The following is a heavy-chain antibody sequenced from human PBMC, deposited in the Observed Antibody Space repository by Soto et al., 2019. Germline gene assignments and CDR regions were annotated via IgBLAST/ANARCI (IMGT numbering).Heavy chain of an antibody. CDR2: IYYSGST. D-gene: IGHD3-10*01. J-gene: IGHJ5*02. Sequence: SETLSLTCPVSGGSISSYYWSWIRQPPGKGLEWIGYIYYSGSTNYNPSLKSRVTISVDTSKNQFSLELSSVTAADTAVYYCARAPRGLWFFWFDPGGQGTLVTVSS. CDR1: GGSISSYY. CDR3: ARAPRGLWFFWFDP. V-gene: IGHV4-59*01.